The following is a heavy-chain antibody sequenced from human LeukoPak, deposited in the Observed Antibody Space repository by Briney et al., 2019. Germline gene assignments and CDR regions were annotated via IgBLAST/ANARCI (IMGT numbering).Heavy chain of an antibody. J-gene: IGHJ4*02. CDR1: GYSFTSYW. V-gene: IGHV5-10-1*01. CDR3: ARDDYGDSQFDY. CDR2: IDPSDSYT. Sequence: GESLRISCKGSGYSFTSYWISWLRQMPGKGLEWMGRIDPSDSYTNYSPSFQGHVTISADKSISTAYLQWSSLKASDTAMYYCARDDYGDSQFDYWGQGTLVTVSS. D-gene: IGHD4-17*01.